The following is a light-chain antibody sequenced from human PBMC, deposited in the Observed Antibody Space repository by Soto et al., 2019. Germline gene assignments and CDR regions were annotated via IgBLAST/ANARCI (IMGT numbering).Light chain of an antibody. V-gene: IGLV1-47*01. Sequence: QAVVPQPPSASGTPGQRVTISCSGSSSNIGSSYVYWYQQLPGTAPKLLIYRNNQRPSGVPDRFSGSKSGTSDSLAISGLRSEDEADYYCAAWDDSLSGFVVFGGGTKVTVL. CDR1: SSNIGSSY. J-gene: IGLJ2*01. CDR2: RNN. CDR3: AAWDDSLSGFVV.